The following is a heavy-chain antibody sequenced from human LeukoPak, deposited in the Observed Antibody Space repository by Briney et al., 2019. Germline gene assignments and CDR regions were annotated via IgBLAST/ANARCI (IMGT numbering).Heavy chain of an antibody. J-gene: IGHJ4*02. CDR1: GFSFSSYA. CDR2: IGGSGGDT. Sequence: TGGSLRLSCAASGFSFSSYAMSWVRQAPGKGLEWVSAIGGSGGDTYYADSVKGRFTISRDNSKNTLFLQMSTLRAEDTAVYYCAKSFGPGSFFDYWGQGTLVTVSS. D-gene: IGHD3-10*01. CDR3: AKSFGPGSFFDY. V-gene: IGHV3-23*01.